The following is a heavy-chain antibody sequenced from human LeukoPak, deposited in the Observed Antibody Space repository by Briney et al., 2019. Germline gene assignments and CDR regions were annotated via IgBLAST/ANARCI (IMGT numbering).Heavy chain of an antibody. J-gene: IGHJ4*02. CDR2: IKQDGSEK. V-gene: IGHV3-7*01. CDR3: ARDWGYGSGTYYID. D-gene: IGHD3-10*01. CDR1: GFTFSSYW. Sequence: GGSLRLSCAASGFTFSSYWMSWVRQAPGKGLEWVANIKQDGSEKYYVDSVKGRFTISRDNAKNSLYLQMNSLRAEDTAVYYCARDWGYGSGTYYIDWGQGTLVTVSS.